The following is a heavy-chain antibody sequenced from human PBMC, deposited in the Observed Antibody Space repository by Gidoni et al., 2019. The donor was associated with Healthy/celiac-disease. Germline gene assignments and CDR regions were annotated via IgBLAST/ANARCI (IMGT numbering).Heavy chain of an antibody. CDR1: GGSISSSSYY. Sequence: QLQLQESGPGLVKPSETLSLTCTVSGGSISSSSYYWGWIRQPPGKGLEWIGSIYYSGSTYYNPSLKSRVTISVDTSKNQFSLKLSSVTAADTAVYYCARLTLPPYYYDSSGYRLDYWGQGTLVTVSS. CDR3: ARLTLPPYYYDSSGYRLDY. J-gene: IGHJ4*02. V-gene: IGHV4-39*01. D-gene: IGHD3-22*01. CDR2: IYYSGST.